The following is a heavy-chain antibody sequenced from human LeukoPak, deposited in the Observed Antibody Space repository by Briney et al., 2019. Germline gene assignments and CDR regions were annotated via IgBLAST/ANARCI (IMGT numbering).Heavy chain of an antibody. J-gene: IGHJ4*02. CDR2: ISAYNGNT. Sequence: ASVKVSCKASGYTFTSYGISWVRQAPGQGLEWMGWISAYNGNTNYAQKLQGRVTMTTDTSTSTAYMELRSLRSDDTAVYYCARVLVGCSYGYDIDYWGQGTLVTVSS. V-gene: IGHV1-18*01. CDR1: GYTFTSYG. CDR3: ARVLVGCSYGYDIDY. D-gene: IGHD5-18*01.